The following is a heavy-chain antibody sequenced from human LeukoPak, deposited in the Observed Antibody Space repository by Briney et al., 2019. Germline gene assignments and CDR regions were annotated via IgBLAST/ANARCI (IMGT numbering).Heavy chain of an antibody. Sequence: SETLSLTCTVSGGSISSYYWSWIRQPAGKGLEWIGYIYYGGTTDYSPSLKSRVTMSVDTSKNQFSLKLSSVTAADTAVYYCARTTEGGYTYDYFYYYYMDVWGKGTTVTISS. CDR3: ARTTEGGYTYDYFYYYYMDV. J-gene: IGHJ6*03. V-gene: IGHV4-59*01. CDR1: GGSISSYY. CDR2: IYYGGTT. D-gene: IGHD5-18*01.